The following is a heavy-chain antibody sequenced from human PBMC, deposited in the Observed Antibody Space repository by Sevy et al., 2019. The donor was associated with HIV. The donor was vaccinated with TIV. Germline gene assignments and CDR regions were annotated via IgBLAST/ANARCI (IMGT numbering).Heavy chain of an antibody. CDR3: ARDRYYDASGYYYYYYGMDV. CDR1: GFTVSGNY. CDR2: IDSGGST. J-gene: IGHJ6*02. Sequence: GGSLRLSYEASGFTVSGNYMDWVRLAPGKGLEWVSLIDSGGSTYYADSVKGRFTISRDNAKNTLYLQMNPLRAEDTAVYFCARDRYYDASGYYYYYYGMDVWGQGTTVTVSS. V-gene: IGHV3-66*01. D-gene: IGHD3-22*01.